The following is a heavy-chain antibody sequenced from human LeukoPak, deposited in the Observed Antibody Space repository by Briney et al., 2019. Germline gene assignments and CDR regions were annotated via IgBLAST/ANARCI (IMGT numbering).Heavy chain of an antibody. D-gene: IGHD3-22*01. CDR3: ARDRDSSGYYHRGYFDY. V-gene: IGHV4-59*12. CDR2: IYYSGST. CDR1: GGSISSYY. J-gene: IGHJ4*02. Sequence: SETLSLTCTVSGGSISSYYWSWIRQPPGKGLEWIGYIYYSGSTNYNPSLKSRVTISVDTSKNQFSLKLSSVTAADTAVYYCARDRDSSGYYHRGYFDYWGQGTLVTVSS.